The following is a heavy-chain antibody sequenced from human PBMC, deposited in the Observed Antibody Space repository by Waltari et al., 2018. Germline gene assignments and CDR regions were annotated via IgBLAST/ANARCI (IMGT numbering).Heavy chain of an antibody. CDR3: AKPFGGITICGVVIVRDY. Sequence: EVQLLESGGGLVQPGGSLRLSCAASGFTFSSYAMSWVRQAPGKGLEWVSAISGSGRSTYYADSVKGRFTSSRDNSKNTLYLQMNSLRAEDTAVYYCAKPFGGITICGVVIVRDYWGQGTLVTVSS. CDR2: ISGSGRST. V-gene: IGHV3-23*01. J-gene: IGHJ4*02. D-gene: IGHD3-3*01. CDR1: GFTFSSYA.